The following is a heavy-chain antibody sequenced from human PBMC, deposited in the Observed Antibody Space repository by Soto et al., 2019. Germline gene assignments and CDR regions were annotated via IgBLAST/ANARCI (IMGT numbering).Heavy chain of an antibody. Sequence: SVKVSCKASGGTFSSYAISWVRQAPGQGLEWMGGIIPIFGTANYAQKFQGRVTITADESTSTAYMELSSLRSEDTAVYYCARGRDRMATITPFDYWGQGTLVTVSS. CDR2: IIPIFGTA. CDR1: GGTFSSYA. D-gene: IGHD5-12*01. V-gene: IGHV1-69*13. J-gene: IGHJ4*02. CDR3: ARGRDRMATITPFDY.